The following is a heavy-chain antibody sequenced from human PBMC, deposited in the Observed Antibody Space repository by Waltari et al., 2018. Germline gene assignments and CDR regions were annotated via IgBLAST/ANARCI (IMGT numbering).Heavy chain of an antibody. J-gene: IGHJ5*02. CDR2: INPNSGGT. Sequence: QVQLVQSGAEVKKPGASVKVSCKASGYTFTGYYMHWVRQAPGQGLEWMGRINPNSGGTNYAQKFQGRVTMTRDTSISTAYMELSRLRSDDTAVYYCARQSDIVVVIAILPTFDPWGQGTLVTVSS. D-gene: IGHD2-21*01. CDR1: GYTFTGYY. CDR3: ARQSDIVVVIAILPTFDP. V-gene: IGHV1-2*06.